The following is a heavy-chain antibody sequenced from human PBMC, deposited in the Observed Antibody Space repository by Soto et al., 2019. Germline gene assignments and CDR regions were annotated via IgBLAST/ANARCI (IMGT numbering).Heavy chain of an antibody. J-gene: IGHJ6*03. Sequence: SETLSLTCTVSGGSISSGGYYWSWIRQHPGKGLEFIGYIFSVVRTKYNPSLESRVTISVDTSKNQFSLRLTSVAATDTAVYYCARTLDYGHMDVWGKGTTVTVSS. D-gene: IGHD3-16*01. CDR3: ARTLDYGHMDV. CDR2: IFSVVRT. CDR1: GGSISSGGYY. V-gene: IGHV4-61*08.